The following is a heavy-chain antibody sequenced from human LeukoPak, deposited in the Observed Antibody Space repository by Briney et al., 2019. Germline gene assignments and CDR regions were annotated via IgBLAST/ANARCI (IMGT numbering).Heavy chain of an antibody. CDR3: ARGDTTVTNTQFDY. D-gene: IGHD4-17*01. CDR1: GGTFSSYA. J-gene: IGHJ4*02. CDR2: IIPIFGTA. V-gene: IGHV1-69*06. Sequence: ASVKVSCKASGGTFSSYAISWVRQAPGQGLEWIGGIIPIFGTANYAQKFQGRVTITADKSTSTAYMELSSLRSEDTAVYYCARGDTTVTNTQFDYWGQGTLVTVSS.